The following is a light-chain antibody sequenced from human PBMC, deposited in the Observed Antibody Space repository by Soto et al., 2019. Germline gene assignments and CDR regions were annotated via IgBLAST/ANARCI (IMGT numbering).Light chain of an antibody. CDR3: QQYNKWPLT. CDR1: ESVSSN. J-gene: IGKJ4*01. V-gene: IGKV3-15*01. CDR2: GAS. Sequence: EIVMTQSPATLSVSQGERATLSCRASESVSSNLAWYQQKPGQAPRLLIYGASTRATGIPARFSGSGSGTEFTLTISSLQSEDFAVYYCQQYNKWPLTFGGRTKVEIK.